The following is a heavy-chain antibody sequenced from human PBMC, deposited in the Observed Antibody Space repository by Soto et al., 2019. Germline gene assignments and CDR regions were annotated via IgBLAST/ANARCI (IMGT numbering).Heavy chain of an antibody. CDR3: LKVYSSDSYFPDY. CDR1: GFTFSSYA. J-gene: IGHJ4*02. CDR2: ISARGTST. Sequence: GGSLRLSCAASGFTFSSYAMGWVRQTPGRGLEWVSAISARGTSTYYTDSVKGRFTISRDTSRNTLYLQMNSLRAEDTARYSCLKVYSSDSYFPDYWGQGTLVTVYS. D-gene: IGHD3-22*01. V-gene: IGHV3-23*01.